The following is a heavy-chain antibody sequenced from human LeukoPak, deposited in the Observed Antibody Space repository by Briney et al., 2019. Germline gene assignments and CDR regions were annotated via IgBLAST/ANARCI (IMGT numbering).Heavy chain of an antibody. V-gene: IGHV1-46*01. Sequence: ASVKVSCKASGYTFTSYYMHWVRQAPGQGLEWMGIINPSGGSTSYAQKFQGRVTMTRDMSTSTVYMELSSLRSEDTAVYYCAKMGGYCGGNTCLYHLDYWGQGTLVTVSS. D-gene: IGHD2-15*01. CDR1: GYTFTSYY. CDR2: INPSGGST. J-gene: IGHJ4*02. CDR3: AKMGGYCGGNTCLYHLDY.